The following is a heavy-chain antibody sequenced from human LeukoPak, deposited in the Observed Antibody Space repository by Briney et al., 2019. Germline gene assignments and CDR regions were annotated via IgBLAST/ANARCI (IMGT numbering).Heavy chain of an antibody. CDR3: ARDRLEAVTDDDYFDY. V-gene: IGHV3-7*01. CDR1: GFTFSSYA. J-gene: IGHJ4*02. Sequence: GGSLRLSCAASGFTFSSYAMSWVRQAPGKGLEWVANIKQDGSEKYYVDSVKGRFTISRDNAKNSLYLQMNSLRAEDTAVYYCARDRLEAVTDDDYFDYWGQGTLVTVSS. D-gene: IGHD2-21*02. CDR2: IKQDGSEK.